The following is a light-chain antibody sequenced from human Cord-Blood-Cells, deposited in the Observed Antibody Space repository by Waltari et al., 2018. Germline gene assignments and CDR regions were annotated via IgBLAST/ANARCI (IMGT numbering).Light chain of an antibody. Sequence: DIQMTQSTSSLSASVGDRVTITCRASQSISSYLNWYQQKPGKAPKLLIYAASSLQSGVPSRFSGSGSGTDFTLTISRLQPEDFATYYGQQSYSTLYTFGQGTKLEIK. CDR1: QSISSY. J-gene: IGKJ2*01. CDR2: AAS. V-gene: IGKV1-39*01. CDR3: QQSYSTLYT.